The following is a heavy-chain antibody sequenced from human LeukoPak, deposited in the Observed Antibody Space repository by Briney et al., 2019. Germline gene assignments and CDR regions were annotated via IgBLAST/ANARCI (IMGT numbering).Heavy chain of an antibody. CDR3: ARDMIAARPNWFDP. CDR2: ISAYNGNT. Sequence: GASVKVSCKASGYSFTTYGISWVRQAPGQGLEWMGWISAYNGNTNYAQKLQSRVTMTTDTSTSTAYMELRSLRYDDTAVYYCARDMIAARPNWFDPWGQGTLVTVSS. V-gene: IGHV1-18*01. CDR1: GYSFTTYG. J-gene: IGHJ5*02. D-gene: IGHD6-6*01.